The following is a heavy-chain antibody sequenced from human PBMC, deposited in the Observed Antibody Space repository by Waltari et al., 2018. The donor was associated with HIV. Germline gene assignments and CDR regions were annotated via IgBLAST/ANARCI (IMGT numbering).Heavy chain of an antibody. CDR3: ARECLDPTRNNTVVGPPGDY. CDR1: GYIFTAYH. Sequence: VHLAQAGADVSKPGGSVKVSWKPPGYIFTAYHPPWLRPDPGQGVVWRGWMNTKSAATTYANKLQCRVNWTRDTSVNTAYMDLRRLKSDDPAVYYCARECLDPTRNNTVVGPPGDYWGQGTQVIVSS. CDR2: MNTKSAAT. V-gene: IGHV1-2*02. J-gene: IGHJ4*02. D-gene: IGHD3-10*01.